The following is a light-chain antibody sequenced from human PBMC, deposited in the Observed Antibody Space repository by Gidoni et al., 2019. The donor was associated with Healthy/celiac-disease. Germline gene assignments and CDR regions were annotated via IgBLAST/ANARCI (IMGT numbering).Light chain of an antibody. CDR2: DAS. V-gene: IGKV3-11*01. J-gene: IGKJ1*01. CDR1: QSVSSY. CDR3: QQRSKWPWT. Sequence: EIVLTQSPATLSLSPGERATLSCRASQSVSSYLAWYQQKPGQAPRLLIYDASKRATGIPARFSGSGSGTDFTLNISSLEPEDFAVYYCQQRSKWPWTFGQGTKVEIK.